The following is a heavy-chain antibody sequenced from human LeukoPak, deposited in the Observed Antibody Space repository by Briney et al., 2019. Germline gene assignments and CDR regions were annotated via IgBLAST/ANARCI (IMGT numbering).Heavy chain of an antibody. CDR3: ARDRAGGLRFVEWLSAFDY. Sequence: PSEALSLTCAVSGGSINNYYWSWIRQPPGKGLEWIGYIYDSGSTFYNPSLKGRVTISVDTSKNQFSLKLSSVTAADTAVYYCARDRAGGLRFVEWLSAFDYWGQGTLVTVSS. CDR2: IYDSGST. V-gene: IGHV4-59*12. J-gene: IGHJ4*02. CDR1: GGSINNYY. D-gene: IGHD3-3*01.